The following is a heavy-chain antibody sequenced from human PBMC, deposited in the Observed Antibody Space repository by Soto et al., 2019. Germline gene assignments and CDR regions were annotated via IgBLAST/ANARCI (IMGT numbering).Heavy chain of an antibody. J-gene: IGHJ6*03. Sequence: SETLSLTCTVSGGSISSSSYYWGWIRQPPGKGLEWIGSIYYSGSTYYNPSLKSRVTISVDTSKNQFSLKLSSVTAADTAVYYCARGTEWLRKYYYYYYMDVWGKGTTVTVSS. D-gene: IGHD5-12*01. CDR3: ARGTEWLRKYYYYYYMDV. V-gene: IGHV4-39*01. CDR2: IYYSGST. CDR1: GGSISSSSYY.